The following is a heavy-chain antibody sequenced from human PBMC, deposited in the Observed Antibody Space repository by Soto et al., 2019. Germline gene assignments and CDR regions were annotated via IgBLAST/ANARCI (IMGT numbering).Heavy chain of an antibody. CDR2: IIPKFGTT. Sequence: QVQLVQSGAEVKKPGSSVKVSCKASGGTFSTYGINWVRLAPGQGLEWMGWIIPKFGTTKNAQKSQGRVTLTADXSXNXXHMELKSLRSEDTAVYFCAREGDPYYGGNSLSLDYWGQGTLVTVSS. J-gene: IGHJ4*02. CDR3: AREGDPYYGGNSLSLDY. D-gene: IGHD4-17*01. V-gene: IGHV1-69*13. CDR1: GGTFSTYG.